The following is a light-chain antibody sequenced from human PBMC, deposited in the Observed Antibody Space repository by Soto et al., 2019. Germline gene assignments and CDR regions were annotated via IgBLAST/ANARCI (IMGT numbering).Light chain of an antibody. J-gene: IGKJ2*01. CDR2: DAF. V-gene: IGKV3-11*01. CDR3: QQRSSWPT. Sequence: EIVLTQSPATLSLSPGERATLSCRASQSVSSNLAWYQQKLVQAPRLLIYDAFNRATGIPARFSGSGSGTDFTLTISNLEPEDFAVYYCQQRSSWPTFGQGTKLEIK. CDR1: QSVSSN.